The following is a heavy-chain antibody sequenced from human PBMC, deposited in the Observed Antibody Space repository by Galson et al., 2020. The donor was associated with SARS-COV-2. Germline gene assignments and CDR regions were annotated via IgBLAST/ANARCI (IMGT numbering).Heavy chain of an antibody. V-gene: IGHV3-33*01. CDR1: GFTFSRYG. J-gene: IGHJ6*02. CDR2: IWYDGDNK. Sequence: GGSLRLYCAASGFTFSRYGMHWVRQAPGMGLEWVAVIWYDGDNKYYADSVMCRFTIPRDNSKTTLYMYMNSLRVEYTAVDYCGGDGQWLVPVAVDGWGQGTTVAVS. D-gene: IGHD6-19*01. CDR3: GGDGQWLVPVAVDG.